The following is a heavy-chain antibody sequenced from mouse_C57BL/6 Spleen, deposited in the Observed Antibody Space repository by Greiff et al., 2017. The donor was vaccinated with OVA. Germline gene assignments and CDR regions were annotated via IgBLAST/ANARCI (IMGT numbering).Heavy chain of an antibody. Sequence: SGPELVKPGASVKISCKASGYSFTGYYMNWVKQSPEKSLEWIGEINPSTGGTTYNQKFKAKATLTVDKSSSTAYMQLKSLTSEDSAVYYCARLITTVVATDYWGQGTTLTVSS. CDR3: ARLITTVVATDY. V-gene: IGHV1-42*01. CDR1: GYSFTGYY. J-gene: IGHJ2*01. D-gene: IGHD1-1*01. CDR2: INPSTGGT.